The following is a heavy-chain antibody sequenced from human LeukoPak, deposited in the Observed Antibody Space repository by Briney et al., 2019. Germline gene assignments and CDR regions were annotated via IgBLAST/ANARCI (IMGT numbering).Heavy chain of an antibody. J-gene: IGHJ6*03. V-gene: IGHV3-7*01. CDR3: ARDDHVWGVNYYYYYMDV. D-gene: IGHD3-16*01. CDR1: GFTFSSYW. CDR2: IKQDGSEK. Sequence: TGGSLRLSCAASGFTFSSYWMSWVRQAPGKGLEWVANIKQDGSEKYYVDSVKGRFTISRDNAKNSLYLQMNSLRAEDTAVYYCARDDHVWGVNYYYYYMDVWGKGTTVTVSS.